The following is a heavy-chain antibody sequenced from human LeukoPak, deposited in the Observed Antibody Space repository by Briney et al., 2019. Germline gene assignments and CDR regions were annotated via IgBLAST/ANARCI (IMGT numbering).Heavy chain of an antibody. D-gene: IGHD6-19*01. CDR3: VRLASGLIDY. Sequence: SETLSLTCTVSGGSIDNSHYYWGWIRQPPGEGLEWIASIHYSGSTHYNPSLKSRVTISVDTSKNQFSLKLSSVTAADTAGYYCVRLASGLIDYWGQGTLVTVSS. V-gene: IGHV4-39*01. J-gene: IGHJ4*02. CDR1: GGSIDNSHYY. CDR2: IHYSGST.